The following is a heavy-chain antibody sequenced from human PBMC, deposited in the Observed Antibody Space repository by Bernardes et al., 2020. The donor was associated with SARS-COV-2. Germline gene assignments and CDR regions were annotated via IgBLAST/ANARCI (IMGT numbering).Heavy chain of an antibody. J-gene: IGHJ6*02. CDR2: ISYDGSNK. CDR1: GFTFSSYG. V-gene: IGHV3-30*18. Sequence: SLRLSCAASGFTFSSYGMHWVRQAPGKGLEWVAVISYDGSNKYYADSVKGRFTISRDNSKNTLYLQMNSLRAEDTAVYYCAKGIDGITIFGVVTNYYYYYGMDVWGQGTTVTVSS. CDR3: AKGIDGITIFGVVTNYYYYYGMDV. D-gene: IGHD3-3*01.